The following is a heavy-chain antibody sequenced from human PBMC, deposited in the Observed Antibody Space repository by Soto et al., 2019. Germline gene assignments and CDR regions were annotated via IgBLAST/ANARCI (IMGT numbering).Heavy chain of an antibody. D-gene: IGHD2-2*02. CDR2: ISYDGRKN. J-gene: IGHJ6*02. Sequence: QVQLVESGGGVVQPGRSLRLSCAASGFTFSSFAMHWARQAPGKGLEWVAFISYDGRKNSYADSMKGRFTVSRDNSKNTVYLQMNSLRAEDTAVYYCARGCSSSDCYTNYYYYYGMDVWGHGTTVTVSS. CDR1: GFTFSSFA. CDR3: ARGCSSSDCYTNYYYYYGMDV. V-gene: IGHV3-30*04.